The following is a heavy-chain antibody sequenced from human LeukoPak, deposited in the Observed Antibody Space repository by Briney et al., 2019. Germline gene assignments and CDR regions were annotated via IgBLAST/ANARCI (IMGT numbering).Heavy chain of an antibody. CDR2: IYSGGST. V-gene: IGHV3-53*01. D-gene: IGHD3-10*01. J-gene: IGHJ4*02. Sequence: GGSLRLSCAASGFTVSSNYMSWVRQAPGKGLEWVSVIYSGGSTYYAGSVKGRFTISRDNSKNTLYLQMNSLRAEDTAVYYCARAPPGAYYYGSGRAYYFDYWGQGTLVTVSS. CDR1: GFTVSSNY. CDR3: ARAPPGAYYYGSGRAYYFDY.